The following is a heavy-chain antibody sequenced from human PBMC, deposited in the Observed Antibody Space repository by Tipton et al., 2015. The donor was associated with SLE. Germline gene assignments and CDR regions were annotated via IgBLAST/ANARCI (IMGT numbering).Heavy chain of an antibody. V-gene: IGHV4-31*03. CDR1: GVSISSGLYY. Sequence: TLSLTCTVSGVSISSGLYYWTWIRQRPGKGLEWIGNIYYTGDTYYNPSLRSRLTISVDTSQSQLSLKLNSVTAADTAVYYCARGDLELSLDYWGQGTLVTVSS. J-gene: IGHJ4*02. CDR2: IYYTGDT. CDR3: ARGDLELSLDY. D-gene: IGHD3-3*01.